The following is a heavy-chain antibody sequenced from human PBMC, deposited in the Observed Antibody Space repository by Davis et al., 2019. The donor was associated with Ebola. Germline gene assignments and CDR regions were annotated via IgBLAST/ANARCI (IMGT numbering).Heavy chain of an antibody. CDR3: ARELELRGY. V-gene: IGHV3-30*04. D-gene: IGHD1-7*01. Sequence: GESLNISCAASGFTFSSYAMHWVRQAPGKGLEWVAVISYDGSNKYYADSVKGRFTISRDNSKNTLYLQMNSLRAEDTAVYYCARELELRGYWGQGTLVTVSS. CDR2: ISYDGSNK. J-gene: IGHJ4*02. CDR1: GFTFSSYA.